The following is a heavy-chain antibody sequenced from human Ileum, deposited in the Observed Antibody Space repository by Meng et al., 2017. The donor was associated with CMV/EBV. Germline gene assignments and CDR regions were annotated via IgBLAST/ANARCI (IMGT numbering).Heavy chain of an antibody. CDR2: INPNSGGT. J-gene: IGHJ4*02. Sequence: CQASGYTFTGYYMHWVRQAPGQGLEWMGWINPNSGGTNYAQKFQGRVTMTRDTSISTAYMELSRLRSDDTAVYYCARVKRTTQYYFDYWGQGTLVTVSS. CDR1: GYTFTGYY. V-gene: IGHV1-2*02. CDR3: ARVKRTTQYYFDY. D-gene: IGHD1-7*01.